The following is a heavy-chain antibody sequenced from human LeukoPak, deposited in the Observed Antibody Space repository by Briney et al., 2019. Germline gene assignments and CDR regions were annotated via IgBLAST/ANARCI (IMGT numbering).Heavy chain of an antibody. CDR1: GFTFSSYG. CDR2: ISSSSSYI. CDR3: ARDGTTVIPLDY. Sequence: GGSLRLSCVASGFTFSSYGMHWVRQAPGKGLEWVSSISSSSSYIYYADSVKGRFTISRDNAKNSLYLQMNSLRAEDTAVYYCARDGTTVIPLDYWGQGTLVTVSS. J-gene: IGHJ4*02. V-gene: IGHV3-21*01. D-gene: IGHD4-17*01.